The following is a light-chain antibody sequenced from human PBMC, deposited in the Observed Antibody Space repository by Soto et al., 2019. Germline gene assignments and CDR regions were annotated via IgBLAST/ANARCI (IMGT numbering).Light chain of an antibody. J-gene: IGKJ3*01. CDR3: QQYGRSPH. CDR1: ESVSANY. CDR2: GAS. Sequence: EIVLTQSPGVLSLSPGERATLSCRASESVSANYLAWYQQKAGQAPRLLIYGASSRATGIPDRFSGSGSGTDFTLTISRLEPEDFAVYYCQQYGRSPHFGPGTKVDIK. V-gene: IGKV3-20*01.